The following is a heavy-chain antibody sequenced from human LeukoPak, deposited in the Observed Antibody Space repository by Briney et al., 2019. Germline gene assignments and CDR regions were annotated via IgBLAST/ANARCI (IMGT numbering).Heavy chain of an antibody. CDR1: GITVSSNY. Sequence: GGSLRLSCAASGITVSSNYMSWVRQPPGKGLEWVSIIYSGGTTYYADSVQGRFTISRDNSKNTLYLQMNSLRREDTAVYYCARDENTVATGPDYWGQGTLVTVSS. D-gene: IGHD5-12*01. CDR2: IYSGGTT. V-gene: IGHV3-53*05. CDR3: ARDENTVATGPDY. J-gene: IGHJ4*02.